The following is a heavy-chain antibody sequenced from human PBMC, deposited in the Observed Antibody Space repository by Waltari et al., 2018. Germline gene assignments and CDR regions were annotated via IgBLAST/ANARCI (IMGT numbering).Heavy chain of an antibody. Sequence: EVQLVESGGGLVQPGGSLRLSCAASGFSFSSYWMTWFRQAPGTGLDWVATIKPGGRGKFYVDSVKGRFSISRDNAKNSLYLQMNSLRAEDTASFYCARMGAGRAPDYWGQGTLVTVSS. CDR1: GFSFSSYW. D-gene: IGHD3-16*01. CDR3: ARMGAGRAPDY. V-gene: IGHV3-7*03. J-gene: IGHJ4*02. CDR2: IKPGGRGK.